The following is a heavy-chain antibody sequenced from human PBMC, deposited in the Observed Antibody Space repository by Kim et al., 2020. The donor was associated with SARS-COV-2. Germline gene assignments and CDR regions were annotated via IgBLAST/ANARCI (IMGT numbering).Heavy chain of an antibody. CDR3: ASNGDCSSTSCHVIVY. Sequence: GESLKISCKGSGYSFTSYWIGWVRQMPGKGLEWMVIIYPGDSDTRYSPSFQGQVTISADKSISTAYLQRSSLKASETAMYYCASNGDCSSTSCHVIVYWGHGTLVTASP. V-gene: IGHV5-51*01. CDR2: IYPGDSDT. J-gene: IGHJ4*01. D-gene: IGHD2-2*01. CDR1: GYSFTSYW.